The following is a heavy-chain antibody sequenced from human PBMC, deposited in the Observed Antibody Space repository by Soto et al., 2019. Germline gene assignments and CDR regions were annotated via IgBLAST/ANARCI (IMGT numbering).Heavy chain of an antibody. J-gene: IGHJ5*02. CDR2: VTASGGAT. CDR1: GFTFSSHA. D-gene: IGHD3-10*01. V-gene: IGHV3-23*01. Sequence: EVQLLESGGGLAQAGGSLGLSCLASGFTFSSHAMSWVRQTPGKGLEWVSGVTASGGATYYIDSVKGRFTISRDNSKNTPYLQMNGLRADDTAVYYCAKAGTRVRGVYPFAPWGQGTLVTVSS. CDR3: AKAGTRVRGVYPFAP.